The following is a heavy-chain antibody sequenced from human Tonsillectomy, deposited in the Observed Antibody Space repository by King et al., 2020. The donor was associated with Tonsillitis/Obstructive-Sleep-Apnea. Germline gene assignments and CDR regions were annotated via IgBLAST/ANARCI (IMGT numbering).Heavy chain of an antibody. CDR3: ARGLKFLGTKWFDP. CDR1: GGSISSSSYY. V-gene: IGHV4-39*01. CDR2: IYYSGST. Sequence: QLKESGPGLVKPSETLSLTCTVSGGSISSSSYYWGWIRQPPGKGLEWIGSIYYSGSTYYNPSLKSRVTISVDTSKNQFSLKLSSVTAADTAVYYCARGLKFLGTKWFDPWGQGTLVTVSS. J-gene: IGHJ5*02. D-gene: IGHD3-3*01.